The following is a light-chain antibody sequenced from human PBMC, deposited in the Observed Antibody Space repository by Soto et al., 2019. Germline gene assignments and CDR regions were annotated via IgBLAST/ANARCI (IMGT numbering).Light chain of an antibody. Sequence: EIVMTQSPATLSVSPGERATLSCGASQSVSSNLAWYQQKPGQAPRLLIYGASTRATGIPARFSGSGSGTEFTLTISSLQSEDFAVYYCQHYSTSRGAFGQGTKVEIK. CDR1: QSVSSN. CDR2: GAS. J-gene: IGKJ1*01. V-gene: IGKV3-15*01. CDR3: QHYSTSRGA.